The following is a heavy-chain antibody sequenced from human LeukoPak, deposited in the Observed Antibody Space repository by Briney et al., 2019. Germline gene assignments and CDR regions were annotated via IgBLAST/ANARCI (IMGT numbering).Heavy chain of an antibody. CDR3: ARDKSSFYSESGSKFDY. V-gene: IGHV3-23*01. J-gene: IGHJ4*02. CDR1: GFTFSSYS. CDR2: ISGSGGST. Sequence: GGSLRLSCAASGFTFSSYSMNWVRQAPGKGLEWVSAISGSGGSTNYADSVKGRFTISRDNSKNTLYLQMNSLRAEDTAVYYCARDKSSFYSESGSKFDYWGQGTLVTVSS. D-gene: IGHD3-10*01.